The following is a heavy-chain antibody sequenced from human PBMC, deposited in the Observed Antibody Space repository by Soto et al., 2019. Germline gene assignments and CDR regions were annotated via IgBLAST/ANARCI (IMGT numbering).Heavy chain of an antibody. V-gene: IGHV4-59*08. CDR3: ARLQGDGTVAFDI. CDR2: IYYSGST. Sequence: QVQLQESGPGLVKPSETLSLTCTVSGGSISSYYWSWIRQPPGKGLEWIGYIYYSGSTNYNPSLKSRVTISVDTSKNQFSLKLSSVTAADTAVYYGARLQGDGTVAFDIWGQGTMVTVSS. D-gene: IGHD3-10*01. CDR1: GGSISSYY. J-gene: IGHJ3*02.